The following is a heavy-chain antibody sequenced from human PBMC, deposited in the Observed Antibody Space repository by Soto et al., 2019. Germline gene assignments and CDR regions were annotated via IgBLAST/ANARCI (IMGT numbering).Heavy chain of an antibody. CDR2: INHSGST. D-gene: IGHD3-22*01. Sequence: ETLSLTCAVYGGSFSGYYWSWIRQPPGKGLEWIGEINHSGSTNYNPSLKSRVTISVDTSKNQFSLKLSSVTAADTAVYYCARGLNYYDSSGYYSFDYWGQGTLVTVSS. J-gene: IGHJ4*02. V-gene: IGHV4-34*01. CDR3: ARGLNYYDSSGYYSFDY. CDR1: GGSFSGYY.